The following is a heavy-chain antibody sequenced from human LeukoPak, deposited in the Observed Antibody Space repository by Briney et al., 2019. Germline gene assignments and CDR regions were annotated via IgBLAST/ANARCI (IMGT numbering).Heavy chain of an antibody. CDR2: ISWNSGSI. J-gene: IGHJ4*02. CDR3: AKGQYTSGWYVFDY. Sequence: PGGSLRLSCAASGFTFNSYALHWGRQAPGKGLEWVSGISWNSGSIAYADSVKGRFTISRDNAKNSLYLQMTSLSADDMAFYYCAKGQYTSGWYVFDYWGQGTLVTVSS. D-gene: IGHD6-19*01. V-gene: IGHV3-9*03. CDR1: GFTFNSYA.